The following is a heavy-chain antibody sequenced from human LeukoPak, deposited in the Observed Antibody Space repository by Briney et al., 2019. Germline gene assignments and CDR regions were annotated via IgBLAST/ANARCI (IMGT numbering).Heavy chain of an antibody. CDR1: DGSITNYY. J-gene: IGHJ4*02. CDR3: ARHAGIHYGDFFDY. D-gene: IGHD4-17*01. CDR2: SHYSKTT. Sequence: SETLSLTCTVSDGSITNYYWSWIRQPPGKGLEWIAYSHYSKTTTYHPSLRSRATVSVDASKNQFSLKLSSVTAADTAVYYCARHAGIHYGDFFDYWGQGTLVTVSS. V-gene: IGHV4-59*08.